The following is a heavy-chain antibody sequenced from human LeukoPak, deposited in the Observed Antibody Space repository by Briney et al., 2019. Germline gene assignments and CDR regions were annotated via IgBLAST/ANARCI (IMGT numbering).Heavy chain of an antibody. D-gene: IGHD4-23*01. Sequence: GGSLRLSCAASGFTFSSYAMSWVRQAPGKGLEWVSVIYSGGSTYYADSVKGRFTISRDNSKNTLYLQMNSLRAEDTAVYYCARPCRDGGNPECYWGQGTLVTVSS. CDR3: ARPCRDGGNPECY. CDR1: GFTFSSYA. CDR2: IYSGGST. V-gene: IGHV3-66*04. J-gene: IGHJ4*02.